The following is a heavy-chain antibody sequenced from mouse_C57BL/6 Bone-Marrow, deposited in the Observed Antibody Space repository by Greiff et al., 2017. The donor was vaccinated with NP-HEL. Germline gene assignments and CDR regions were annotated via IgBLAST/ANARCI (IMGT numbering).Heavy chain of an antibody. CDR3: ARTYYYGSSYYAMDY. CDR1: GFTFSDYG. CDR2: ISSGSSTI. Sequence: DVHLVESGGGLVKPGGSLKLSCAASGFTFSDYGMHWVRQAPEKGLEWVAYISSGSSTIYYADTVKGRFTISRDNAKNTLFLQMTSLRSEDTAMYYCARTYYYGSSYYAMDYWGQGTSVTVSS. J-gene: IGHJ4*01. V-gene: IGHV5-17*01. D-gene: IGHD1-1*01.